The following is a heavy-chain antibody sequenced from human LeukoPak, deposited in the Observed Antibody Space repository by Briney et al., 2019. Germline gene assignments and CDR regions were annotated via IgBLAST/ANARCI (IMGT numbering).Heavy chain of an antibody. D-gene: IGHD3-9*01. Sequence: GGSLRLSCAASGFTFSSYGMHWVRQAPGKGLEWVAVISYDGSNKYYADSVKGRFTISRDNSKNTLYLQMNSLRAEDTAVYYCAKDRGSYYDILTGPGAFDIWGQGTMVTVSS. CDR3: AKDRGSYYDILTGPGAFDI. J-gene: IGHJ3*02. V-gene: IGHV3-30*18. CDR2: ISYDGSNK. CDR1: GFTFSSYG.